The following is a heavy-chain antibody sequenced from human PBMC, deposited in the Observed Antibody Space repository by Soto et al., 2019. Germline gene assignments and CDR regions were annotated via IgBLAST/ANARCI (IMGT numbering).Heavy chain of an antibody. CDR2: ISYDGSNK. D-gene: IGHD3-22*01. J-gene: IGHJ4*02. CDR3: AKDLYYYDSSGLGDY. Sequence: GGSLRLSCAASGFTFSSYGMHWVRQAPGKGLEWVAVISYDGSNKYYADSVKGRFTISRDNSKNTLYLQMNSLRAEDTAVYYCAKDLYYYDSSGLGDYWGQGTLVTVSS. V-gene: IGHV3-30*18. CDR1: GFTFSSYG.